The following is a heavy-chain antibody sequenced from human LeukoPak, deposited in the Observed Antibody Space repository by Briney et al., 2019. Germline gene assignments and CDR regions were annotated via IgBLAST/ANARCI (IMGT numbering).Heavy chain of an antibody. CDR1: GFTFSSYG. V-gene: IGHV3-30*18. CDR2: ISYDGSNK. D-gene: IGHD3-10*01. J-gene: IGHJ4*02. Sequence: GGSLRLSCAASGFTFSSYGMHWVHQAPGKGLEWVAVISYDGSNKYYADSVKGRFTISRDNSKNTLYLQMNSLRAEDTAVYYCAKDPGEAGIYYYFDYWGQGTLVTVSS. CDR3: AKDPGEAGIYYYFDY.